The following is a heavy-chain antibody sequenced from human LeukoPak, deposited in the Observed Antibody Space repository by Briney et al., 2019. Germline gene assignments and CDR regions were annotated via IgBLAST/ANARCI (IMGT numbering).Heavy chain of an antibody. CDR1: GGSISSYY. Sequence: SETLSLTCTVSGGSISSYYWSWIRQPPGKGLEWIGYIYYSGSTNHNPSLNSRVTISVDTSKNQFSLRLSSVTAADTAVYYCAREGRAGTTGWYYYYGMDVWGQGTTVTVSS. D-gene: IGHD1-1*01. V-gene: IGHV4-59*01. CDR2: IYYSGST. CDR3: AREGRAGTTGWYYYYGMDV. J-gene: IGHJ6*02.